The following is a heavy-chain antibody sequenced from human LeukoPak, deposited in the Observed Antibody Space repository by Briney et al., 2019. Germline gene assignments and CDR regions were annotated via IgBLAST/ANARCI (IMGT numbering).Heavy chain of an antibody. CDR3: ARGPPNWGYDY. D-gene: IGHD7-27*01. CDR2: MSPNSGDT. J-gene: IGHJ4*02. CDR1: GYTFTSYD. V-gene: IGHV1-8*01. Sequence: ASVKVSCKASGYTFTSYDFNWVRQATGQRPEWMGWMSPNSGDTGYAQKFQDRVTMTRNTSISTAYMELSSLRSDDTAVYYCARGPPNWGYDYWGPGTLVTVST.